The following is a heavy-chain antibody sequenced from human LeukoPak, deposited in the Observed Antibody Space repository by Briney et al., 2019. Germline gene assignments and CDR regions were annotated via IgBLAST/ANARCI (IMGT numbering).Heavy chain of an antibody. CDR1: GGPKWDLY. CDR3: ASQGYTLNYPL. Sequence: SETLSLTCSLSGGPKWDLYWFWIRQPPGKRLEWIWYVYYSGSTNYNPSLNSRVTISLDTSKNQFSLKLRSVTAADSAVYYCASQGYTLNYPLWRRGTLVTVSS. V-gene: IGHV4-59*08. CDR2: VYYSGST. J-gene: IGHJ4*02. D-gene: IGHD1-7*01.